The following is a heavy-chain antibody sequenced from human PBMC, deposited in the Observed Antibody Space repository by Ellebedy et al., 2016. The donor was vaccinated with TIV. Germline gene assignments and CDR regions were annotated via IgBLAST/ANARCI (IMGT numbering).Heavy chain of an antibody. CDR3: AKSMATTHIPIYYYYGMDV. V-gene: IGHV4-61*08. J-gene: IGHJ6*02. D-gene: IGHD5-24*01. CDR1: GDSISSGGYY. CDR2: IYYSGST. Sequence: SETLSLXXSVSGDSISSGGYYWSWIRQPPGKGLEWIGYIYYSGSTNYNPSLKSRVTISVDTSKNQFSLKLSSVTAADTAVYYCAKSMATTHIPIYYYYGMDVWGQGTTVTVSS.